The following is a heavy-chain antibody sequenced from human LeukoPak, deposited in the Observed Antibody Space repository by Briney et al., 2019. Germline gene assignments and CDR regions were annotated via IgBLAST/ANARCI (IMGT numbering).Heavy chain of an antibody. D-gene: IGHD3-22*01. V-gene: IGHV3-23*01. Sequence: GGSLRLSCAASGFTFSSYAMSWVRQAPGKGLEWVSAISRSGGSTYYADSVKGRFTISRDNSKNTLYLQMNSLRAEDTAVYYCAKDYYYDSSGYFDYWGQGTLVTVSS. CDR3: AKDYYYDSSGYFDY. J-gene: IGHJ4*02. CDR2: ISRSGGST. CDR1: GFTFSSYA.